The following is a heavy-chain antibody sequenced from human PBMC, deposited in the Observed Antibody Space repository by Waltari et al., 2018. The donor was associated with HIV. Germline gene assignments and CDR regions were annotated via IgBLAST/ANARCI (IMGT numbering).Heavy chain of an antibody. CDR2: VNLDGSGT. Sequence: EVQLVESGGGLVQPGESLRLSCGASGFTFRSTWMHWVRQAPGGGLVWVSRVNLDGSGTSYADSVKGRFTISRDNAKNTVYLQMNSLRAEDTAVYYCATTTTTTYFSWGQGTLVTVSS. D-gene: IGHD1-1*01. CDR3: ATTTTTTYFS. V-gene: IGHV3-74*03. J-gene: IGHJ5*02. CDR1: GFTFRSTW.